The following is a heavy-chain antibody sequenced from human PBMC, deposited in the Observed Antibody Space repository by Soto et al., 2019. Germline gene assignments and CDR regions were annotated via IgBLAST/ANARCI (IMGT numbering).Heavy chain of an antibody. Sequence: PGGSLRLSCAASGFTFSSYSMNWVRQAPGKGLEWVSSISSSSSYIYYADSVKGRFTISRGNAKNSLYLQMNSLRAEDTAVYYCAREARRYYGSGSEYGMDVWGQGTTVTVSS. V-gene: IGHV3-21*01. D-gene: IGHD3-10*01. CDR2: ISSSSSYI. CDR1: GFTFSSYS. CDR3: AREARRYYGSGSEYGMDV. J-gene: IGHJ6*02.